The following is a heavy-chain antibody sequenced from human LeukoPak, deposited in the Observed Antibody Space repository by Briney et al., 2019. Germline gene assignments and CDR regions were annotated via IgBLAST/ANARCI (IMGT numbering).Heavy chain of an antibody. CDR2: INPNSGGT. CDR1: GYTFNDYY. V-gene: IGHV1-2*02. Sequence: ASVKVSCKASGYTFNDYYLHWVRRAPGQGLEWMGWINPNSGGTNYAQTFQGRVTMTRDTSITTAYMELSRLRSDDTAVYYCARIGYNHYFDYWGQGTLVTVSS. D-gene: IGHD5-24*01. J-gene: IGHJ4*02. CDR3: ARIGYNHYFDY.